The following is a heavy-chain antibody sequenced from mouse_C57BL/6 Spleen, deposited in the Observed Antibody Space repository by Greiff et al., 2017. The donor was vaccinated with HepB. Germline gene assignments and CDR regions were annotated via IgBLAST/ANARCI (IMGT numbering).Heavy chain of an antibody. J-gene: IGHJ4*01. Sequence: EVKLVESGGGLVKPGGSLKLSCAASGFTFSSYAMSWVRQTPEKRLEWVATISDGGSYTYYPDNVKGRFTISRDNAKNNLYLQMSHLKSEDTAMYYCARGLGFMDYWGQGTSVTVSS. CDR2: ISDGGSYT. CDR1: GFTFSSYA. D-gene: IGHD4-1*01. V-gene: IGHV5-4*03. CDR3: ARGLGFMDY.